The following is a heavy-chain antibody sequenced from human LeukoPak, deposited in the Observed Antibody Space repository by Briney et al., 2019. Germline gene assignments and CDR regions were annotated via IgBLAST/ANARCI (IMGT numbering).Heavy chain of an antibody. CDR1: GYTFTGYY. Sequence: GASVKVSCKASGYTFTGYYMHWVRQAPGQGLEWMGWINPNSGGTNYAQKFQGRVTMTRDTSISTAYMELSRLRSGDTAVYYCARGSSGAARAMGYSSSWYFYYWGQGTLVTVSS. CDR3: ARGSSGAARAMGYSSSWYFYY. D-gene: IGHD6-13*01. CDR2: INPNSGGT. V-gene: IGHV1-2*02. J-gene: IGHJ4*02.